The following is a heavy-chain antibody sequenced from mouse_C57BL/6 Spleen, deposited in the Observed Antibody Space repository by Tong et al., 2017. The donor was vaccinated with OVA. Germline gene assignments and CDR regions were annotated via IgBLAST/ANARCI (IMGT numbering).Heavy chain of an antibody. J-gene: IGHJ3*01. CDR3: ARHYYGNAWFAY. CDR2: IDPENGDT. D-gene: IGHD2-1*01. Sequence: EVQLQQSGAELVRSGASVKLSCTASGFNIKDYYMHWVKQRPEQGLEWIGWIDPENGDTEYAPKFQGKATMTADTSSNTAYLQLSSLTSEDTAVYYCARHYYGNAWFAYWGQGTLVTVSA. V-gene: IGHV14-4*02. CDR1: GFNIKDYY.